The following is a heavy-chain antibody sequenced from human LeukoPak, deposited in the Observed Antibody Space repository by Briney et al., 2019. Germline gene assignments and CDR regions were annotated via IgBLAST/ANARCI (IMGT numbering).Heavy chain of an antibody. J-gene: IGHJ3*02. CDR2: TYYRSKWGN. V-gene: IGHV6-1*01. Sequence: SQTLSLTCAISGDSVSSNSAAWNWIRQSPLRGLEWLGRTYYRSKWGNDYAVSVKNRITINPDTSKNQFSLQLNSVTPEDTAVYYCARERLQLGAFDIWGPGTMVTVSS. D-gene: IGHD5-24*01. CDR3: ARERLQLGAFDI. CDR1: GDSVSSNSAA.